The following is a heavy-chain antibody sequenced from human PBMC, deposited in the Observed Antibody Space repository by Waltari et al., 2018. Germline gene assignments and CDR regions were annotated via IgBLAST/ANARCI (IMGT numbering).Heavy chain of an antibody. CDR1: GFTFSSYA. CDR3: ARRTLLRSGFERHYGMDV. CDR2: ISGSGGST. V-gene: IGHV3-23*01. Sequence: EVQLLESGGGLVQPGGSLRLSCAASGFTFSSYAMSWVRQAPGKGLEWVSAISGSGGSTYYADSVKCRFTISRDNSKNTLYLQMNSLRAEDTAVYYCARRTLLRSGFERHYGMDVWGQGTTVTVSS. J-gene: IGHJ6*02. D-gene: IGHD3-3*01.